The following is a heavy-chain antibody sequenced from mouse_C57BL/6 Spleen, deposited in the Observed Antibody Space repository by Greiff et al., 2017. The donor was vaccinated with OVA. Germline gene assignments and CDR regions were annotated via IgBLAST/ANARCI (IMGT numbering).Heavy chain of an antibody. CDR3: RGDGYYWYFDV. V-gene: IGHV1-83*01. CDR2: YPGSGNTY. D-gene: IGHD2-3*01. Sequence: VQLQQSGPELVKPGASVKMSCKASGYTFTDYYMHWVKQKPGKGLEWIGEIYPGSGNTYYNEKFKGKATLTVDTSSSTAYMQLSSLTSEDSAVYYCARGDGYYWYFDVWGTGTTVTVSS. J-gene: IGHJ1*03. CDR1: YTFTDYYM.